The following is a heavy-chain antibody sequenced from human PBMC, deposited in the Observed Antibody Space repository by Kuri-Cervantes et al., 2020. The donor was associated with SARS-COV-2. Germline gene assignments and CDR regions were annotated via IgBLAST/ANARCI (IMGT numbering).Heavy chain of an antibody. V-gene: IGHV4-39*01. J-gene: IGHJ5*02. CDR2: IYYSGST. D-gene: IGHD2-8*01. Sequence: ESLKISCTVSGGSISSSSYYWGWIRQPPGKGLEWIGSIYYSGSTYYNPSLKSRVTISVDTSKNQFSLKLSSVTAADTAVYYCARHINGGFDPWGQGTLVTVSS. CDR1: GGSISSSSYY. CDR3: ARHINGGFDP.